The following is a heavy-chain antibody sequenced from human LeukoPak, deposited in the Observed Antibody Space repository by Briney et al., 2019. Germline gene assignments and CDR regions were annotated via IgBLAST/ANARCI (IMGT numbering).Heavy chain of an antibody. CDR1: GASIRSYY. CDR3: AREGRFGRYFDL. J-gene: IGHJ2*01. V-gene: IGHV4-59*01. Sequence: SETLSLTCTVSGASIRSYYWSWIRQPPAKGLDWIGYIYYSGSGSTNYNPSLQSRVTTSVDTSKNQFSLKLSSVTAADTAVYCCAREGRFGRYFDLWGRGTLVTVSS. CDR2: IYYSGSGST. D-gene: IGHD3/OR15-3a*01.